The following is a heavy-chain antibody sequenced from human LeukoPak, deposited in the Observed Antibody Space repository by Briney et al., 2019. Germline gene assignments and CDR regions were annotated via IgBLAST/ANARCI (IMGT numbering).Heavy chain of an antibody. CDR1: GFTVSSNY. V-gene: IGHV3-33*08. Sequence: GGSLRLSCATSGFTVSSNYMSWVRQAPGKGLEWVAVILSDGSKEFYTDSVKGRFTISRDNSKNTLYLQMNSLRAEDTAVYYCVRDDDRPDNGLDYWGQGTLVTVSS. D-gene: IGHD3-22*01. CDR3: VRDDDRPDNGLDY. CDR2: ILSDGSKE. J-gene: IGHJ4*02.